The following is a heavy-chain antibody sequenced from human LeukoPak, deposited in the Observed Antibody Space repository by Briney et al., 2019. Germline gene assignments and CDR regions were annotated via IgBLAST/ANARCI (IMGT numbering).Heavy chain of an antibody. CDR2: IYPGDSDT. CDR3: ARHSPYDSSGYYDHYFDY. CDR1: GYSFTSYW. J-gene: IGHJ4*02. D-gene: IGHD3-22*01. V-gene: IGHV5-51*01. Sequence: GESLKISCKGFGYSFTSYWIGWVRQMPGKGLEWMGIIYPGDSDTRYSPSFQGQVTISADKSISTAYLQWSSLKASDTAMYYCARHSPYDSSGYYDHYFDYWGQGTLVTVSS.